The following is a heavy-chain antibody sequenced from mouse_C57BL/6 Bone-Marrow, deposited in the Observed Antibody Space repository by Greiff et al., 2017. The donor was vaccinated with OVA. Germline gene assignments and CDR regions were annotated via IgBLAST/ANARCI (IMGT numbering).Heavy chain of an antibody. Sequence: VQLKQSGAELVRPGASVKLSCKASGYNIKDDYMNWVKQRPEQGLEWIGWIDPENGSTDYAEKFKGKATLTADKTSNTAYLQLSSLTSEDTAVYDFTVYYDYDSWYFDVWGTGTTVTVSS. V-gene: IGHV14-4*01. CDR3: TVYYDYDSWYFDV. D-gene: IGHD2-4*01. J-gene: IGHJ1*03. CDR2: IDPENGST. CDR1: GYNIKDDY.